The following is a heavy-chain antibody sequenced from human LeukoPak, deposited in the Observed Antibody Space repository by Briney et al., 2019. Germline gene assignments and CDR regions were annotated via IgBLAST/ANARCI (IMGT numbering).Heavy chain of an antibody. CDR3: ARAGYYYDSSGYYRFDY. CDR2: IYSGGST. Sequence: GGSLRLSCAASGFTVSSNYMSWVRQAPGKGLEWVSVIYSGGSTYYADSVKGRFTISRDNSKNTLYLQMNSLRAEDTAVYYCARAGYYYDSSGYYRFDYWGQGTLATVSS. CDR1: GFTVSSNY. J-gene: IGHJ4*02. V-gene: IGHV3-66*01. D-gene: IGHD3-22*01.